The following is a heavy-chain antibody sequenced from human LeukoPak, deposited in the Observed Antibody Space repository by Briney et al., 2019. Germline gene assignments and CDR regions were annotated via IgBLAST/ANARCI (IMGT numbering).Heavy chain of an antibody. CDR1: GYTFTSYG. V-gene: IGHV1-18*01. CDR3: ARDKNEYSSSLRPYYMDV. CDR2: ISAYNGNT. J-gene: IGHJ6*03. D-gene: IGHD6-13*01. Sequence: ASVKVSCKASGYTFTSYGISWVRQAPGQGLEWMGWISAYNGNTNYAQKLQGRVTMTTDTSTSTAYMELRSLRSDDTAVYYWARDKNEYSSSLRPYYMDVWGKGTTVTVSS.